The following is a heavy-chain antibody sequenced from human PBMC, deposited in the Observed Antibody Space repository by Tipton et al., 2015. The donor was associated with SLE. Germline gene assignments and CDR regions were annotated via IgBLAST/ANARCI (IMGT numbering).Heavy chain of an antibody. Sequence: TLSLTCTVSGGSISSYYWSWIRQPPGKGLEWIGYIYTSGSTNYNPSLKSRVTMSVDTPKNQFSLKLSSVTAADTAVYYGARGGYYDSTVEDYWGQGTLVTVSS. V-gene: IGHV4-4*08. D-gene: IGHD3-3*01. CDR2: IYTSGST. CDR3: ARGGYYDSTVEDY. J-gene: IGHJ4*02. CDR1: GGSISSYY.